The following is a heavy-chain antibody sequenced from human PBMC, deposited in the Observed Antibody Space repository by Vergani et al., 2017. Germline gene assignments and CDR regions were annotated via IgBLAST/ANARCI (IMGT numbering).Heavy chain of an antibody. J-gene: IGHJ3*02. D-gene: IGHD1-26*01. V-gene: IGHV4-31*03. CDR3: ATSGSYYRRDAFDI. Sequence: QVQLQESGPGLVKPSQTLSLTCTVSGGSISSGGYYWSWIRQHPGKGLVCIGYIYYSGSTNYNPSLKSRVTMSVDTSKNQFSLKLSSVTAADTAVYYCATSGSYYRRDAFDIWGQGTMVTVSS. CDR1: GGSISSGGYY. CDR2: IYYSGST.